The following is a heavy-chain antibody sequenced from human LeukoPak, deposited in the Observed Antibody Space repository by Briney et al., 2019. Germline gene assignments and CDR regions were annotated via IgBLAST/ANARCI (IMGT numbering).Heavy chain of an antibody. J-gene: IGHJ4*02. CDR3: ARREYCSSTSCSGVYYFDY. CDR2: IIPIFGTA. D-gene: IGHD2-2*01. CDR1: VGTFSSYA. Sequence: GASVTVSCKASVGTFSSYAISWVRQAPGHGLEWTGGIIPIFGTANYAQKFQGRVTITADESTSTAYMELSSLRSEDTAVYYCARREYCSSTSCSGVYYFDYWGQGTLVTVSS. V-gene: IGHV1-69*13.